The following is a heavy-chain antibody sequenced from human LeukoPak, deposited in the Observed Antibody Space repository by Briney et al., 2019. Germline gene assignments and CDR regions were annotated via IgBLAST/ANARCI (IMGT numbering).Heavy chain of an antibody. Sequence: PSETLSLTCTVCGYSISSGYYWGWIRQPPGKGLEWIGSIYHSGSTYYNPSLKSRVTISVDTSKNQFSLKLSPVTAADTAVYYCARRVGATNPYFDYWGQGTLVTVSS. CDR2: IYHSGST. V-gene: IGHV4-38-2*02. J-gene: IGHJ4*02. CDR3: ARRVGATNPYFDY. D-gene: IGHD1-26*01. CDR1: GYSISSGYY.